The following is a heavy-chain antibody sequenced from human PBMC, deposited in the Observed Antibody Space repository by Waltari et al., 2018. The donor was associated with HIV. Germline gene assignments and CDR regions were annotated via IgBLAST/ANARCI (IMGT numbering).Heavy chain of an antibody. Sequence: EVQLVESGGGLVQPGGSLRLSCAASGFSCSTYSMSWVRQDPGKGLEWVSYISTSSSTIYYADSVKGRFTISRDNAKNSLYLQMNSLRAEDTAVYYCARDRNSRGAFEIWGQGTMVTVSS. CDR1: GFSCSTYS. D-gene: IGHD5-18*01. V-gene: IGHV3-48*01. CDR2: ISTSSSTI. CDR3: ARDRNSRGAFEI. J-gene: IGHJ3*02.